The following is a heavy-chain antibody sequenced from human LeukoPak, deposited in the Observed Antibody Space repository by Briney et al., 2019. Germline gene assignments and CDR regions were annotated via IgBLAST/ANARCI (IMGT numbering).Heavy chain of an antibody. CDR3: ARLLVGATAGNDY. CDR2: ISGSSTYI. V-gene: IGHV3-21*06. D-gene: IGHD1-26*01. CDR1: GFTFSSYS. J-gene: IGHJ4*02. Sequence: GGSLRLSCAASGFTFSSYSMNWVRQAPGKGLGWVSSISGSSTYIYYADSVKGRFTISRDNSKNSLYLQMNSLRAEDTAVYYCARLLVGATAGNDYWGQGTLVTVSS.